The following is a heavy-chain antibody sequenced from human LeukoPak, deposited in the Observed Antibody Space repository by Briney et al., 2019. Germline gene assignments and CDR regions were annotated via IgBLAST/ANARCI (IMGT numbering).Heavy chain of an antibody. J-gene: IGHJ6*03. CDR2: ISYSGST. Sequence: PSETLSLTCVVEGYYFSGFYWRWIRQAPGKGLEWIGEISYSGSTKYNPSLKSRATIEVDTSKKQISLNLSSVTAADTAVYYCARGKAAHYHSVTDEYYYYLDVWGKGTTVIVSS. CDR3: ARGKAAHYHSVTDEYYYYLDV. D-gene: IGHD3-9*01. V-gene: IGHV4-34*01. CDR1: GYYFSGFY.